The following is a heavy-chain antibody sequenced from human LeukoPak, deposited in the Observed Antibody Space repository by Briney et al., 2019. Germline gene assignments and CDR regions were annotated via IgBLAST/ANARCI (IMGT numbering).Heavy chain of an antibody. CDR1: GFTFSNDA. D-gene: IGHD3-22*01. CDR3: AKDNGSSGYYPIDY. V-gene: IGHV3-23*01. Sequence: GGSLRLSCAASGFTFSNDAKSWVREAPGKGMGGVAVISGSGGRKYYEDSGRGGFTISRDNSKNTLYLQMNSLRAADTAVYYCAKDNGSSGYYPIDYWGQGTLVTVSS. CDR2: ISGSGGRK. J-gene: IGHJ4*02.